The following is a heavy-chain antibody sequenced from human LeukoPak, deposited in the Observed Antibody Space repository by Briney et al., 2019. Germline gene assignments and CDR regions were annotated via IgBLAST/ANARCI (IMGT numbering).Heavy chain of an antibody. CDR1: GGSISSSSYY. V-gene: IGHV4-39*07. Sequence: TSETLSLTCTVSGGSISSSSYYWGWIRQPPGKGLEWIGEIYHGGSTNYNPSLKSRVTISVDTSKNQFSLKLSSVTAADTAVYYCARVGMGYCSGGSCYSYYYYMDVWGKGTTVTISS. CDR3: ARVGMGYCSGGSCYSYYYYMDV. D-gene: IGHD2-15*01. J-gene: IGHJ6*03. CDR2: IYHGGST.